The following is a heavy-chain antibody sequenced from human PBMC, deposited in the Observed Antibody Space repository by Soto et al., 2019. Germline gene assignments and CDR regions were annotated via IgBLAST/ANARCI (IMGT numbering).Heavy chain of an antibody. J-gene: IGHJ2*01. CDR1: GFTFSGYG. CDR2: VSYDGNAK. Sequence: QAQLVESGGGVVQPGMSLGLSCAASGFTFSGYGMHWLRQAPGKGLEWAAVVSYDGNAKYYADSVEGRFTISRDNSKNTLYLHMNSLRTDDTAVYYCAKEGGWNNWYFDLWGRGTLVTVSS. CDR3: AKEGGWNNWYFDL. V-gene: IGHV3-30*18. D-gene: IGHD6-19*01.